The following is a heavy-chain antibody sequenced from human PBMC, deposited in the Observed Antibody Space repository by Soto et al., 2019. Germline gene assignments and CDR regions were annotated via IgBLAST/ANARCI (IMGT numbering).Heavy chain of an antibody. D-gene: IGHD3-10*01. CDR2: INHSVST. V-gene: IGHV4-34*01. J-gene: IGHJ4*02. CDR3: ARGRMMVRGYFDY. CDR1: GGSFSGYY. Sequence: SETLSLTCAVYGGSFSGYYWSWIRQPPGKGLEWIGEINHSVSTNNNPSLKSRVTISADTSKNQFSLKLSSVTAADTAVYYCARGRMMVRGYFDYWGQGALVTVS.